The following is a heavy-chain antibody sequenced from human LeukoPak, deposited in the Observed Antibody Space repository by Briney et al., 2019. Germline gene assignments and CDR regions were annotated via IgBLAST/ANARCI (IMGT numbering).Heavy chain of an antibody. D-gene: IGHD3-22*01. J-gene: IGHJ6*02. CDR3: ARDPNKWSAVINPSYYYGMDV. CDR1: GFTFSSYS. CDR2: ISSSSSYI. V-gene: IGHV3-21*01. Sequence: GGSLRLSCAASGFTFSSYSMNWVRQAPGKGLEWVSSISSSSSYIYYADSVKGRFTISRDNAKNSLYLQMNSLRAEDTAVYYCARDPNKWSAVINPSYYYGMDVWGQGTTVTVSS.